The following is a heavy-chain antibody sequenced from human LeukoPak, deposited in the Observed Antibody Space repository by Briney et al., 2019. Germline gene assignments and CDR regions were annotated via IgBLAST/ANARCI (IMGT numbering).Heavy chain of an antibody. V-gene: IGHV4-59*11. CDR3: ARGTDDIVVVPAAIRPYYFDY. CDR1: GGSISGHY. CDR2: FYYSGST. J-gene: IGHJ4*02. Sequence: KTSETLSLTCTVSGGSISGHYWSWIRQPPGKGLEWIGHFYYSGSTNYNPSLKSRVTISVDTSKNQFSLKLSSVTAADTAVYYCARGTDDIVVVPAAIRPYYFDYWGQGTLVTVSS. D-gene: IGHD2-2*01.